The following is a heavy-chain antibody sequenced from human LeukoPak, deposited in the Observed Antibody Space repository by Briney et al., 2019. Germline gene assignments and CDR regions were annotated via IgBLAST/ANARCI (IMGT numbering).Heavy chain of an antibody. J-gene: IGHJ4*02. CDR3: ARVSDYDILTGLFDY. V-gene: IGHV3-7*01. Sequence: GGSLRLSCAASGFTFSDYYMSWVRQAPGKGLEWVANIKQDGSEKYYVDSVKGRFTISRDNAKNSLYLQMNSLRAEDTAVYYCARVSDYDILTGLFDYWGQGTLVTVSS. CDR2: IKQDGSEK. CDR1: GFTFSDYY. D-gene: IGHD3-9*01.